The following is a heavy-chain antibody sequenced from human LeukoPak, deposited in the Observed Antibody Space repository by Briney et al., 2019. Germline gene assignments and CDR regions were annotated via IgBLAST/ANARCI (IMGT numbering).Heavy chain of an antibody. D-gene: IGHD2-2*01. CDR3: ARVSPGLYAFDI. Sequence: GGSLRLSCAASGFTFSSYEMNWVRQAPGKGLEWVSYISSSGSTIYYADSVKGRFTISRDNAKNSLYLQMNSLRAEDTAVYYCARVSPGLYAFDIWGQGTMVTVSS. CDR2: ISSSGSTI. CDR1: GFTFSSYE. J-gene: IGHJ3*02. V-gene: IGHV3-48*03.